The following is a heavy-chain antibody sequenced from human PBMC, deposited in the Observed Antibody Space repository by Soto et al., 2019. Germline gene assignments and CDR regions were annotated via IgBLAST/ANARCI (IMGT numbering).Heavy chain of an antibody. CDR1: GGTFSSYA. CDR2: IIPIFGTA. CDR3: ARGITILDAFDI. Sequence: SVKVSCKASGGTFSSYAISWVRQAPGQGLEWMGGIIPIFGTANYAQKFQGRVTITADESTSTAYMELSSLRSEDTAVYYCARGITILDAFDIWGQGTMVTVSS. D-gene: IGHD3-9*01. J-gene: IGHJ3*02. V-gene: IGHV1-69*13.